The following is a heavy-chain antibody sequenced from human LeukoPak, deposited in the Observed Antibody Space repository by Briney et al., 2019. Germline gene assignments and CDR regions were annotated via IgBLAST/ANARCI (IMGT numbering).Heavy chain of an antibody. CDR2: ISYSGST. CDR3: ARVNTDYDSSGDYYWYFLH. V-gene: IGHV4-39*07. D-gene: IGHD3-22*01. Sequence: SETLSLTCTVSGGSISSRSNYWGWMRQPPGKVLEWIGSISYSGSTYYNPSLKSRVTISVDTSKNQFSLKLSSVTAADTAVYYCARVNTDYDSSGDYYWYFLHWGQGTPVTVSS. J-gene: IGHJ1*01. CDR1: GGSISSRSNY.